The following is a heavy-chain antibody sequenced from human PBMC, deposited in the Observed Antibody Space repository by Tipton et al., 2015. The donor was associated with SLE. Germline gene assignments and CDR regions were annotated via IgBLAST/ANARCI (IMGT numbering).Heavy chain of an antibody. CDR2: ISGYNGDT. D-gene: IGHD6-19*01. J-gene: IGHJ4*02. CDR3: AIAVAGTLFFDH. CDR1: GYNFIGYG. V-gene: IGHV1-18*01. Sequence: QSGPEVKKPGASVKVACKTSGYNFIGYGISWVRQAPGQGLEWMGWISGYNGDTNYAQKFQGRLTMTTDTSTSTAYMELRSLRSDDTAVYYCAIAVAGTLFFDHWGQGTLVTVSS.